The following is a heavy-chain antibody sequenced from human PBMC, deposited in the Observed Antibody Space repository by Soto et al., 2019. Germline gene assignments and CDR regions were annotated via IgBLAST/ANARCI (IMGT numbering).Heavy chain of an antibody. D-gene: IGHD6-19*01. CDR3: AKESLKTPVTGPVDC. CDR2: ISGSGGST. J-gene: IGHJ4*02. V-gene: IGHV3-23*01. CDR1: GFTFSSYA. Sequence: EVQLLESGGGLVQPGGSQRLSCTAAGFTFSSYALSWVRQAPGKRLEWVSSISGSGGSTYYADSVKGRVTISRDNSKNALYLQRSSLRAEVTAVYYCAKESLKTPVTGPVDCWGQGTVVTVSS.